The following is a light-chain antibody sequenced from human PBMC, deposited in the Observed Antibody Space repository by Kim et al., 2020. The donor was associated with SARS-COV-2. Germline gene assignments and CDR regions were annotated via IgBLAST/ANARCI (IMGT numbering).Light chain of an antibody. CDR3: QHYSSSLYT. V-gene: IGKV3-20*01. J-gene: IGKJ2*01. CDR2: GAS. Sequence: EIVLTQSPGTLSLSPGGRATLSCRASQSVSSSYLAWYQQKPGQAPRLLIYGASSRPTGIPDRFSGSGSGTDFTLTISRLEPEDFAVYYCQHYSSSLYTFGQGTKLEI. CDR1: QSVSSSY.